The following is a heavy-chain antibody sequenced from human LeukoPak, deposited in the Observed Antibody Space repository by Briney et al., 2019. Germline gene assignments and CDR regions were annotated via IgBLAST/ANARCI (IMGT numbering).Heavy chain of an antibody. CDR1: GFTFSSYW. J-gene: IGHJ4*02. CDR2: IKQDGGEK. CDR3: ARVGSGVAADDY. Sequence: GGSLRLSCAASGFTFSSYWMSWVRQAPGKGLEWVASIKQDGGEKYSVDSLKGRFTISRDNAKNSLYLQMNSLRADDTAVYYYARVGSGVAADDYWGQGTLVTVSS. D-gene: IGHD2-2*01. V-gene: IGHV3-7*05.